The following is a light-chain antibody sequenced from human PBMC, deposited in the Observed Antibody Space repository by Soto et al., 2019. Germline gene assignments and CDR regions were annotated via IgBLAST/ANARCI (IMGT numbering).Light chain of an antibody. CDR1: SSDVGGYNY. Sequence: QYALTQPRSVSGSPGQSVTVSRTGTSSDVGGYNYVSWFQHHPGKAPKLMIYDVTKRPSGVPDRFSGSKSGNTASLTISGLQAEDEADYYCCSYAGSYTYVFGTVTKVTVL. CDR2: DVT. J-gene: IGLJ1*01. V-gene: IGLV2-11*01. CDR3: CSYAGSYTYV.